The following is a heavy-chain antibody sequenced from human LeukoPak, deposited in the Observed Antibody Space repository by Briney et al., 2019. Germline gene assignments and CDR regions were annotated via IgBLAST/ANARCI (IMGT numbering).Heavy chain of an antibody. J-gene: IGHJ5*02. CDR1: GYTFTGDY. CDR3: ARRKQWLDVTPLDP. V-gene: IGHV1-18*04. CDR2: ISAYNGNT. Sequence: AASVKVSCKASGYTFTGDYMHWVRQAPGQGLEWMGRISAYNGNTNYAQKLQGRVTMTTDTSTSTAYMELRSLRSDDTAVYYCARRKQWLDVTPLDPWGQGTLVTVSS. D-gene: IGHD6-19*01.